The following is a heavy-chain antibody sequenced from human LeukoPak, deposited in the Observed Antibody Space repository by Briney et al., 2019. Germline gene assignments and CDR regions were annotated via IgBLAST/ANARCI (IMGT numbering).Heavy chain of an antibody. J-gene: IGHJ4*02. V-gene: IGHV4-59*08. CDR1: GGSISSYY. Sequence: SETLSLTCTVSGGSISSYYWSWVRQPPGKGLEWIGYIYYSGSTNYNPSLTSRVAISVDTSKNKLSLRLSSVTAAATAVYYCARASDDCRNTSCYQYLGFDTWGQGTLVTVSS. D-gene: IGHD2-2*01. CDR2: IYYSGST. CDR3: ARASDDCRNTSCYQYLGFDT.